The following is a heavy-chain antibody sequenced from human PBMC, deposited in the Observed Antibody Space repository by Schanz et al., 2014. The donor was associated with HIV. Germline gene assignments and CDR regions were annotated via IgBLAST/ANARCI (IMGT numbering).Heavy chain of an antibody. CDR3: ARGGTTDYLDN. V-gene: IGHV3-23*01. Sequence: EVQLLESGGGLVQPGGSLRLSCTASGLPFSTYAMSWVRQAPGKGLEWLAGVSRSGANTYYADSVKGRFTISRDNVKNSLLLQMNSLRAEDTALYYCARGGTTDYLDNWGQGTLVTVSS. D-gene: IGHD4-17*01. CDR1: GLPFSTYA. J-gene: IGHJ4*02. CDR2: VSRSGANT.